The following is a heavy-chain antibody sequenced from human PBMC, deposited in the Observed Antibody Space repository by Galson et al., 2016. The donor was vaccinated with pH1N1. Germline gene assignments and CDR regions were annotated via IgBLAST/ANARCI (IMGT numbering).Heavy chain of an antibody. CDR2: IVPITGVT. CDR3: APGGDDYGGNPHWFDP. V-gene: IGHV1-69*04. CDR1: GGTFSTYV. D-gene: IGHD4-23*01. Sequence: SVKVSCKASGGTFSTYVIIWVRQAPGQGLEWMGRIVPITGVTNYAQKFQDRVTITADESTSTAYMELSSLRSEDTGVYYCAPGGDDYGGNPHWFDPWGQGPLVTVSS. J-gene: IGHJ5*02.